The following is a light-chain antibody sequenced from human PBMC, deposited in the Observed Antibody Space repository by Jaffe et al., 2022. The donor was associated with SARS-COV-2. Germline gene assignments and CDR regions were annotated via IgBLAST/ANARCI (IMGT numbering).Light chain of an antibody. CDR1: QGIART. J-gene: IGKJ4*01. V-gene: IGKV1D-13*01. CDR2: DAS. Sequence: AVQLTQSPSSLSASVGDRVTITCRASQGIARTLAWYQQKPGRVPELLIYDASTLKSGVPSKFSGSGSGTDFTLTITSLQPEDVATYYCQQYNHYSFTFGGGTKVEIK. CDR3: QQYNHYSFT.